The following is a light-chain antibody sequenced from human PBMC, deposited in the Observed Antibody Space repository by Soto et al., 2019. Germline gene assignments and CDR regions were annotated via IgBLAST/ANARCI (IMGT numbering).Light chain of an antibody. J-gene: IGLJ1*01. V-gene: IGLV2-14*01. Sequence: QSVLTQPASVSGSPGQSITISCTGTSSDVGGYNYVSWYQQHPGKAHKLMIYDVRNRPSGVSNRFSGSKSGNTASLTISGLQAEDEADYYCSSYTSSSPSEVLGTGTRSPS. CDR3: SSYTSSSPSEV. CDR2: DVR. CDR1: SSDVGGYNY.